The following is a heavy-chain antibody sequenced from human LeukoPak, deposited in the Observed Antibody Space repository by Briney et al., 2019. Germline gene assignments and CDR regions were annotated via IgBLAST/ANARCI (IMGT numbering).Heavy chain of an antibody. Sequence: HPGGSLRLSCAASGFTFSSYAMSWVRQAPGKGLEWVSAISGSGGSTYYADSVKGRFTISRDNSKNTLYLQMNSLRAEDTAVYYCARDTGYSSGWDYVYFDYWGQGTLVTVSS. D-gene: IGHD6-19*01. CDR3: ARDTGYSSGWDYVYFDY. J-gene: IGHJ4*02. V-gene: IGHV3-23*01. CDR2: ISGSGGST. CDR1: GFTFSSYA.